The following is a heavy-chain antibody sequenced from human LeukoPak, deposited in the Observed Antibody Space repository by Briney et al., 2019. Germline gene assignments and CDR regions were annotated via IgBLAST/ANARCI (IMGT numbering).Heavy chain of an antibody. Sequence: GGSLRLSCAASGFTVSSNYMSWVRQAPGKGLEWVSVIYSGGSTYYADSVKGRFTISRDNSKNTLYLQMNSLRAEDTAVYYCATIRTYDSTSSDFWGQGTLVTVSS. J-gene: IGHJ4*02. CDR1: GFTVSSNY. CDR2: IYSGGST. D-gene: IGHD3-22*01. CDR3: ATIRTYDSTSSDF. V-gene: IGHV3-53*05.